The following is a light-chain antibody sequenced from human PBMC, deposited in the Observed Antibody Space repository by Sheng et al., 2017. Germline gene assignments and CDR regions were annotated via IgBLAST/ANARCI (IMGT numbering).Light chain of an antibody. Sequence: STELTQPPSVSVSPGQTASISCSGDKLGEKYACWYQQKPGQSPILVIYEDNKRPSGIPERFSGSNSGNTATLTITGTQGLDEADYYCQAWDSGTEGVFGTGTKLTVL. CDR3: QAWDSGTEGV. CDR2: EDN. CDR1: KLGEKY. V-gene: IGLV3-1*01. J-gene: IGLJ1*01.